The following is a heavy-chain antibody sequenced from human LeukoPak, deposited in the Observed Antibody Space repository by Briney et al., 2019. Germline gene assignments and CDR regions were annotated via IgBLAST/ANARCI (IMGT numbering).Heavy chain of an antibody. Sequence: RSGGSLRLSCAASGFTFSSYWMSWVRQAPGKGLEWVSSISSSSSYIYYADSVKGRFTISRDNAKNSLYLQMNSLRAEDTAVYYCARDWRDSSGYYVRRWDAFDIWGQGTMVTVSS. CDR3: ARDWRDSSGYYVRRWDAFDI. J-gene: IGHJ3*02. D-gene: IGHD3-22*01. CDR1: GFTFSSYW. V-gene: IGHV3-21*01. CDR2: ISSSSSYI.